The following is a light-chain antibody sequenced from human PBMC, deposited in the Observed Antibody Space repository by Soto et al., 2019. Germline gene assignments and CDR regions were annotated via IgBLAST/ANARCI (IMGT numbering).Light chain of an antibody. CDR2: KVS. CDR1: QSLVYSDGNTY. V-gene: IGKV2-30*01. J-gene: IGKJ5*01. Sequence: VVMTQSPLSLPVTLGQPASISCRSSQSLVYSDGNTYLNWFQQRPGQSPRRIFYKVSNRDSGVPDRFSGSGSCTDFTLKISRVAAEDVGVYYCMQGTYWPITFGQGTRLEIK. CDR3: MQGTYWPIT.